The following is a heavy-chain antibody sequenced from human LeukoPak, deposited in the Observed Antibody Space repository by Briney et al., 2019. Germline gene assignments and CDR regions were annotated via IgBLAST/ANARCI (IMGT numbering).Heavy chain of an antibody. CDR1: GGSISSSSYY. J-gene: IGHJ4*02. V-gene: IGHV4-39*01. CDR3: ARHRRYYDILTGYYPSGYFDY. D-gene: IGHD3-9*01. CDR2: IYYSGST. Sequence: SETLSLTCTVSGGSISSSSYYWGWIRQPPGKGLEWIGSIYYSGSTYYNPSLKSRVTISVDTSKNQFSLKLSSVTAADTAVYYCARHRRYYDILTGYYPSGYFDYWGQGTLVTVSS.